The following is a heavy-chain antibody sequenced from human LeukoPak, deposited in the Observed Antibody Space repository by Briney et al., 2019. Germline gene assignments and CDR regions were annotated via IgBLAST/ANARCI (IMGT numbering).Heavy chain of an antibody. D-gene: IGHD3-16*01. CDR3: AKDRMITFGGVISHPDY. Sequence: GGSLRLSCAASGFTFSSYAMIWVRQAPGKGLEWVSAISGSGGSTYYADSVKGRFTISRDNSKNTLDLQMNSLRAEDTAVYYCAKDRMITFGGVISHPDYWGQGTLVTVSS. CDR1: GFTFSSYA. J-gene: IGHJ4*02. V-gene: IGHV3-23*01. CDR2: ISGSGGST.